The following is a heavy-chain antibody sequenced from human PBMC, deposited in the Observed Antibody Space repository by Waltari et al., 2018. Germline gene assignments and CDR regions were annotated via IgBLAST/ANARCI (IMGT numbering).Heavy chain of an antibody. CDR3: ATYIGASVGTAAFDV. CDR2: VSYSGAT. J-gene: IGHJ3*01. V-gene: IGHV4-39*01. Sequence: QLQLQESGPRLQKPSETLSLTCTVSVVSITSNRHYWAWIRQSPGQSREWIGTVSYSGATYISPSLKSRVSVSRDTSKNQLSLILGSVTAADMAVYYCATYIGASVGTAAFDVWGQGTMVTVSS. D-gene: IGHD5-12*01. CDR1: VVSITSNRHY.